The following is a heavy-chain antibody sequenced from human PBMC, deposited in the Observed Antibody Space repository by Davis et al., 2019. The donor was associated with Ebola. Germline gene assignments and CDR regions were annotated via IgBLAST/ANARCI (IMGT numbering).Heavy chain of an antibody. J-gene: IGHJ4*02. CDR2: ITPNSGYP. D-gene: IGHD3-22*01. CDR1: GYTFTSYD. Sequence: AASVKVSCKASGYTFTSYDLSWVRQATGQGLEWMGWITPNSGYPGSAQKFQGSVTMTADTSTDTAYMELSSLRSGDTASYYCATVRAHSRHDNWGQGTLVTVAS. V-gene: IGHV1-8*01. CDR3: ATVRAHSRHDN.